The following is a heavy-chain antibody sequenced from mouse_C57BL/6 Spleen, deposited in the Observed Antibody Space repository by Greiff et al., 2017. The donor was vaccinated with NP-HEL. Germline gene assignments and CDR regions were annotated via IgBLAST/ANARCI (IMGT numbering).Heavy chain of an antibody. D-gene: IGHD1-1*01. CDR1: GYTFTSYW. J-gene: IGHJ3*01. V-gene: IGHV1-59*01. CDR3: ARDYYCGSSYVAY. CDR2: IDPSDSYT. Sequence: QVQLQQPGAELVRPGTSVKLSCKASGYTFTSYWMHWVKQRPGQGLEWIGVIDPSDSYTNYNQKFKGKATLTVDTAASTAYMQLSSLASEDSEVYYWARDYYCGSSYVAYWGQGTLVTVSA.